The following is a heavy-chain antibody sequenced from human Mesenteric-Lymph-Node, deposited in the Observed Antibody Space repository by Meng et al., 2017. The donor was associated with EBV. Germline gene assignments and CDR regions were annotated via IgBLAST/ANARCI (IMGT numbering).Heavy chain of an antibody. CDR2: IDTEGSIT. Sequence: GEVVGSGGGLVRAGRSLRLSFAAYGFTCRSYWMHWVRQAPGKGLVWVSRIDTEGSITDYADSVKGRFTISRDNAKNTLYLQMNSLRAEDTAVYYCARGIDSGSSRVGYWGQGTLVTVSS. V-gene: IGHV3-74*01. J-gene: IGHJ4*02. CDR3: ARGIDSGSSRVGY. D-gene: IGHD1-26*01. CDR1: GFTCRSYW.